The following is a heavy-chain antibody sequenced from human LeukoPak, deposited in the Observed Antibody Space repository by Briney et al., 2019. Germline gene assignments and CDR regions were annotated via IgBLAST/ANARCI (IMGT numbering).Heavy chain of an antibody. V-gene: IGHV4-39*01. J-gene: IGHJ4*02. CDR1: GGSISSGSYY. D-gene: IGHD6-13*01. Sequence: SETLSLTCTVSGGSISSGSYYWGWIRQPPGKGLEWIGSFYYSGSTYYNPSLKSRVTISVDTSKNQFSLKLSSVTAADTAVYYCARQEYSISWYMGPDYWGQGTLVTVSS. CDR2: FYYSGST. CDR3: ARQEYSISWYMGPDY.